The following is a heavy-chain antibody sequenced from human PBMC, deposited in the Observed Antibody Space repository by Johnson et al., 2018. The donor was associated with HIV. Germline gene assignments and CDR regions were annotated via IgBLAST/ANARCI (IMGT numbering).Heavy chain of an antibody. Sequence: VQLVESGGGLVQPGRSLRLSCAASGFTFSTYAMYWVRQAPGKGPEWLSYISASGSNIYYVDSVKGRFTISRDDAKNLLFLQMNSLRAEGTAVYNCARDLTVARLVFDMWGQGTMVTVSS. D-gene: IGHD6-19*01. CDR3: ARDLTVARLVFDM. V-gene: IGHV3-48*03. CDR1: GFTFSTYA. CDR2: ISASGSNI. J-gene: IGHJ3*02.